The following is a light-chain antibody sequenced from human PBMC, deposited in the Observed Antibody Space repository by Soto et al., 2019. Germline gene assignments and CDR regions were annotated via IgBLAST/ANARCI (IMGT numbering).Light chain of an antibody. CDR1: SSNIGSNT. CDR2: SNN. CDR3: AAWDDSLNAWV. V-gene: IGLV1-44*01. J-gene: IGLJ3*02. Sequence: QSIVTQPPSASATPGQRVTISCSGSSSNIGSNTVIWYQQLPGTAPKLLIYSNNKRPSGVPDRFSGSKSGTSASLAISGLQSEDEADYYCAAWDDSLNAWVFGGGTKLTVL.